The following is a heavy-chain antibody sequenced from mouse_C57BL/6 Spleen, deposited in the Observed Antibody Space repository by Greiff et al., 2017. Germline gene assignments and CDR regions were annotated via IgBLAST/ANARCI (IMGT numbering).Heavy chain of an antibody. Sequence: VQLQQSGPELVKPGASVKMSCKASGYTFTDYNMHWVKQSHGKSLEWIGYLNPNNGGTSYNQKFKGKATLTVNKSSSTAYMELRSLTSEDSAVYYCARKAVADYFDYWGQGTTLTVSS. CDR2: LNPNNGGT. J-gene: IGHJ2*01. D-gene: IGHD1-1*01. CDR1: GYTFTDYN. CDR3: ARKAVADYFDY. V-gene: IGHV1-22*01.